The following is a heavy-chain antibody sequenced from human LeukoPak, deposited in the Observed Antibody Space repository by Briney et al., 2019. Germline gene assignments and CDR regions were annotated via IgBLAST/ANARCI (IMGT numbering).Heavy chain of an antibody. V-gene: IGHV1-2*02. CDR2: INPNSGGT. Sequence: ASVKVSCKASGYTFTGYYMHWVRQAPGQGVEWMGWINPNSGGTNYEQKFQGSVTMTSDTSVSTAYMELSRLSSDDTAVYYCARDAITRGIIDYWGQGTLVTVSS. CDR3: ARDAITRGIIDY. D-gene: IGHD3-10*01. CDR1: GYTFTGYY. J-gene: IGHJ4*02.